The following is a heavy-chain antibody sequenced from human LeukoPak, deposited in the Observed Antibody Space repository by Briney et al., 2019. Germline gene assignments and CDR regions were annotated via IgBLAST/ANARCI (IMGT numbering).Heavy chain of an antibody. J-gene: IGHJ5*02. CDR3: AGGDFWSGYYTFDP. D-gene: IGHD3-3*01. CDR2: ISAYNGNT. CDR1: GYTFTSYG. V-gene: IGHV1-18*01. Sequence: GASVKVSCKASGYTFTSYGISWVRQAPGQGPEWMGWISAYNGNTNYAQKLQGRVTMTTDTSTSTAYMELRSLRSDDTAVYYCAGGDFWSGYYTFDPWGQGTLVTVSS.